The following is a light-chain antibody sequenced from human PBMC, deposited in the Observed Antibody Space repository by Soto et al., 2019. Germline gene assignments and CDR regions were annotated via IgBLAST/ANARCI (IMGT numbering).Light chain of an antibody. CDR3: QHYDGSPQT. V-gene: IGKV1-16*01. CDR1: QDINNF. Sequence: DIQMTQSPSSLSASVGDSVTITCRASQDINNFLSWFQQKPGKAPKSLIFAASSLHSGVPSRFSGGGSGTDFTLTISSLQAEDFGTYYCQHYDGSPQTFGQGTRLEIK. J-gene: IGKJ5*01. CDR2: AAS.